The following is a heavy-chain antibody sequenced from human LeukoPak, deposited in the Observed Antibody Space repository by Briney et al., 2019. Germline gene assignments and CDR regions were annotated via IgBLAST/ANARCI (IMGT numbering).Heavy chain of an antibody. CDR2: IYPGDSDT. CDR1: GYSFTNYW. D-gene: IGHD2-15*01. Sequence: KPGESLKISCQGSGYSFTNYWTAWVRQMPGKGLEWMGIIYPGDSDTRYSPSFQGHGTISADKSISTAYLQWSSLKASDTAMYYCARQSGSGGGNFDYWGQGTLVTVSS. J-gene: IGHJ4*02. CDR3: ARQSGSGGGNFDY. V-gene: IGHV5-51*01.